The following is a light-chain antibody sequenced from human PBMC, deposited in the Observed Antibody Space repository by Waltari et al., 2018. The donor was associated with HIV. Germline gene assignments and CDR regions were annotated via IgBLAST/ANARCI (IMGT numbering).Light chain of an antibody. CDR3: QQYYSTPHS. Sequence: DIVMTQSPDSLAVSLGARATINCKSSQSVLSNSNNKNYLSWYQQKSGQSPKLLIYWASTRESGVPDGFSGSGSGTDFSLSISSLQAEDVAVYYCQQYYSTPHSFGQGTKLEIK. V-gene: IGKV4-1*01. CDR1: QSVLSNSNNKNY. CDR2: WAS. J-gene: IGKJ2*03.